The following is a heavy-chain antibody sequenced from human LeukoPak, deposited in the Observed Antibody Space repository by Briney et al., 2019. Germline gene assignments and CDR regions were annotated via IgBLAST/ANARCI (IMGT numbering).Heavy chain of an antibody. D-gene: IGHD6-13*01. CDR2: ISSSSSYI. V-gene: IGHV3-21*01. CDR1: GFTFSSYS. J-gene: IGHJ1*01. CDR3: ARDTGPYSSSHFQH. Sequence: GGSLRLSCAASGFTFSSYSMNWVRQAPGKGLEWVSSISSSSSYIYYADSVKGRFTISRDNAKNSLYLQMNSQRAEDTAVYYCARDTGPYSSSHFQHWGQGTLVTVSS.